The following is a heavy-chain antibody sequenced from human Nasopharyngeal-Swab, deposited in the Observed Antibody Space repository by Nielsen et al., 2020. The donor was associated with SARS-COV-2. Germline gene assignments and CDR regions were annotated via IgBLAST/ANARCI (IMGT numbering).Heavy chain of an antibody. J-gene: IGHJ5*02. V-gene: IGHV4-59*01. Sequence: WIRQPPGKGLEWIGSIYYSGSTNYNPSLKSRVTISVDTSKNQFSLKLSSVTAADTAVYYCARETPIVGANWFDPWGQGTLVTVSS. D-gene: IGHD1-26*01. CDR2: IYYSGST. CDR3: ARETPIVGANWFDP.